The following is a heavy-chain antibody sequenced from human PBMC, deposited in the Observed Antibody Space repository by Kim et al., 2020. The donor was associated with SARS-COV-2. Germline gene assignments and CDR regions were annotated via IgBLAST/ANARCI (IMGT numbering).Heavy chain of an antibody. J-gene: IGHJ5*02. Sequence: APKSTGRVTMTEDTSTDTAYMELSSLRSEDTAVYYCATSTTVTTSGWFDPWGQGTLVTVSS. D-gene: IGHD4-17*01. CDR3: ATSTTVTTSGWFDP. V-gene: IGHV1-24*01.